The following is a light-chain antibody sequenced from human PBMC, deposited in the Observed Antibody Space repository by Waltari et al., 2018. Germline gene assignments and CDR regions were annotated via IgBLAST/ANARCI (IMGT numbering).Light chain of an antibody. J-gene: IGKJ3*01. CDR3: QQYYTVPVS. Sequence: DIVMTQSPDSLAVSLGERATINCKSSHFFLDTSNNKNYLAWYQQKSGQPPKVLVYWASTRESGVPDRFSGSGSGTDFTLTIDNLQADDVAIYYCQQYYTVPVSFGPGTTVDLK. CDR2: WAS. V-gene: IGKV4-1*01. CDR1: HFFLDTSNNKNY.